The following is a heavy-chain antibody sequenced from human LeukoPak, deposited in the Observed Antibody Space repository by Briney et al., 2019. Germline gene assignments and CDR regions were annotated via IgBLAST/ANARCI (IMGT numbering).Heavy chain of an antibody. CDR3: ARPTGTEDYYYYYGMDV. D-gene: IGHD1-1*01. CDR1: GYSISSGYY. Sequence: SETLSLTCTVSGYSISSGYYWGWIRQPPGKGLEWLGSIYYSGSTYYNPSLKSRVTISVDTSKNQFSLKLSSVTAADTAVYYCARPTGTEDYYYYYGMDVWGQGTTVTVSS. V-gene: IGHV4-38-2*02. CDR2: IYYSGST. J-gene: IGHJ6*02.